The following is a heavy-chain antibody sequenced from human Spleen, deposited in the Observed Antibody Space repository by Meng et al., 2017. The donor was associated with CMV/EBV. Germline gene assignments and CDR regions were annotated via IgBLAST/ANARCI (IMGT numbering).Heavy chain of an antibody. Sequence: VSGDSITNGGYYWSWIRQPPGKALEWTGYIYYTGSTYYNPSIMSRATLSIDKSKNQFSLKLTSVTAADTAVYYCARVTVTRYYFDDWGRGALVTVSS. CDR2: IYYTGST. CDR3: ARVTVTRYYFDD. CDR1: GDSITNGGYY. D-gene: IGHD4-17*01. V-gene: IGHV4-30-4*01. J-gene: IGHJ4*02.